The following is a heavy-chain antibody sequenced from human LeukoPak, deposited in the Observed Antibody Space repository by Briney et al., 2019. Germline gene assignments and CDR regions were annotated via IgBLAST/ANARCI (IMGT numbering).Heavy chain of an antibody. CDR1: CFTFSRYP. V-gene: IGHV3-23*01. CDR2: ISGSGGST. D-gene: IGHD4-11*01. CDR3: AREFLDYCYYVGCIDC. J-gene: IGHJ4*02. Sequence: GGSLRLSCGASCFTFSRYPMHWVRQAPGKGLEWVSAISGSGGSTYYADSVKGRFTISRHNSKTTLFLQMNSLKAEDQAVYYCAREFLDYCYYVGCIDCWGQGTLVTVSS.